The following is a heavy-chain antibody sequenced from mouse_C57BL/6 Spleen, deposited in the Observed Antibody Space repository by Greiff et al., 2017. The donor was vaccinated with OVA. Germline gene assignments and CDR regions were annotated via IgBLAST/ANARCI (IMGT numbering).Heavy chain of an antibody. D-gene: IGHD2-10*02. CDR1: GFTFSSYA. CDR3: ARGGYGPYFDH. Sequence: EVKVVESGGGLVKPGGSLKLSCAASGFTFSSYAMSWVRQTPEKRLEWVATISDGGSYTYYPDNVKGRFTISRDNAKNNLYLQMSHLKSEDTAMYYCARGGYGPYFDHWGQGTTLTVSS. J-gene: IGHJ2*01. V-gene: IGHV5-4*03. CDR2: ISDGGSYT.